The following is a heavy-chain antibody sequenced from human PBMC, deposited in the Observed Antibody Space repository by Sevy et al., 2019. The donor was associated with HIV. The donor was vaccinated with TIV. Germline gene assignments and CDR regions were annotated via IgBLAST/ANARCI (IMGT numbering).Heavy chain of an antibody. J-gene: IGHJ1*01. V-gene: IGHV7-4-1*02. CDR2: IDTNTGNP. CDR1: GYGFTTYV. CDR3: ARAPPATSFLVPRGFQL. Sequence: ASVKVSCKASGYGFTTYVINWVRQAAGQGLEWMGWIDTNTGNPTYAQAFTGRFVFSLDTSVSTAYLQISSLKAEDTAFYYCARAPPATSFLVPRGFQLWGQGTLVTVSS. D-gene: IGHD2-2*01.